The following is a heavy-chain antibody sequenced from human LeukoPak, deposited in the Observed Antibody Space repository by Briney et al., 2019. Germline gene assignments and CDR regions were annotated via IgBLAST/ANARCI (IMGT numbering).Heavy chain of an antibody. D-gene: IGHD3-22*01. CDR3: ARDHYYDSSAYYYEAFDI. Sequence: ASVKVSCKASGFTFIGYYMHWVRQAPGQGLEWMGWINPNSGGTNYAQKFQGRVTMTRDTSISTAYMELSRLRSDDTAVYYCARDHYYDSSAYYYEAFDIWGQGTMVTVSS. J-gene: IGHJ3*02. CDR2: INPNSGGT. V-gene: IGHV1-2*02. CDR1: GFTFIGYY.